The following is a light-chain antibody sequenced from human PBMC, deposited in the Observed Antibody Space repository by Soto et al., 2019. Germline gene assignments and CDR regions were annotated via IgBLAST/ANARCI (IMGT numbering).Light chain of an antibody. V-gene: IGLV1-51*02. Sequence: QSALTQPPSVSAAPGQKVTISCSGSSSNIGNNYVSWYQQLPGTAPKLLIYENNKRPSGIPDRFSGSKSGTSATLGITGLQTGDEADYYCGTWDSRVVFGGGTKVTVL. J-gene: IGLJ2*01. CDR1: SSNIGNNY. CDR3: GTWDSRVV. CDR2: ENN.